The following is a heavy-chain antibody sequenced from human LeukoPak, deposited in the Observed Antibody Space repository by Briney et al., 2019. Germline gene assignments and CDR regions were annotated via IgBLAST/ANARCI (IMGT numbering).Heavy chain of an antibody. J-gene: IGHJ5*02. V-gene: IGHV3-7*01. CDR3: GREGCSGGSCYHNWFDP. CDR2: INQDGSEK. D-gene: IGHD2-15*01. Sequence: PGGSLRLSCAASGFTFSSYWMSCVRQAPGKGLEWVANINQDGSEKYYVDSVKGRFTISRDNAKNSLYLQMNSLRAEDTAVYYCGREGCSGGSCYHNWFDPWGQGTLVTVSS. CDR1: GFTFSSYW.